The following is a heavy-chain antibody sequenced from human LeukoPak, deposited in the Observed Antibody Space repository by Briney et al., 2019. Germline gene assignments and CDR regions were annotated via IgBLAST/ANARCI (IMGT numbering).Heavy chain of an antibody. D-gene: IGHD5-18*01. V-gene: IGHV3-53*01. J-gene: IGHJ6*03. CDR2: IYSGGST. Sequence: GGSLRLSCAASGFTVSSNYMSWVRQAPGKGLEWVSVIYSGGSTYYADSVKGRFTISRDNSKNTLYLQMNSLRAEDTAVYYCARVRRGYSYGLNYYYYMDVWGKGTTVTISS. CDR1: GFTVSSNY. CDR3: ARVRRGYSYGLNYYYYMDV.